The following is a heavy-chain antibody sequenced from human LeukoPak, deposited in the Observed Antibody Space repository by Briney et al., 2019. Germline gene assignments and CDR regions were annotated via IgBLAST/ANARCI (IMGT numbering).Heavy chain of an antibody. J-gene: IGHJ3*02. Sequence: GGSLRLSCAASGFTFSSYAMSWVRQAPGKGLEWVSAISGSGGSTYYADSVKGRFTISRDNAKNSLYLQMNSLRAEDTAVYYCARGSYYDSSGPGSYAFDIWGQGTMVTVSS. CDR2: ISGSGGST. V-gene: IGHV3-23*01. CDR3: ARGSYYDSSGPGSYAFDI. D-gene: IGHD3-22*01. CDR1: GFTFSSYA.